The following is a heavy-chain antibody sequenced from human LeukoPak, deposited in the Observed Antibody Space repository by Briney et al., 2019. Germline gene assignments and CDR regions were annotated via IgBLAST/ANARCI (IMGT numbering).Heavy chain of an antibody. CDR1: GCSLSTYY. CDR3: ARDGPRGGRSWSDP. Sequence: SETLSLTCTVSGCSLSTYYWSWVRQPPGKGLEWIGYIYYSGSTNYNPSLESRVTISVDTSKNQFSLKLDSVTAADTAVYYCARDGPRGGRSWSDPWGQGTLVTVSS. D-gene: IGHD2-15*01. CDR2: IYYSGST. V-gene: IGHV4-59*01. J-gene: IGHJ5*02.